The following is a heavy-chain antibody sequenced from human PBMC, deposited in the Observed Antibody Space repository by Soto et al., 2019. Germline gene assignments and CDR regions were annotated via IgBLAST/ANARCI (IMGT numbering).Heavy chain of an antibody. CDR3: ARAGGTNDSGTFYRYCFDK. J-gene: IGHJ4*02. CDR1: GYTCTRYT. V-gene: IGHV1-18*04. CDR2: ISPYNGNT. D-gene: IGHD3-22*01. Sequence: ASVKVSCKTSGYTCTRYTIGWVRQAHGQGLEWMGWISPYNGNTDCAQKFQDRVTRTKNTSTRTAYMEFRSLRSDDTDVYYCARAGGTNDSGTFYRYCFDKWAQGALVTVSS.